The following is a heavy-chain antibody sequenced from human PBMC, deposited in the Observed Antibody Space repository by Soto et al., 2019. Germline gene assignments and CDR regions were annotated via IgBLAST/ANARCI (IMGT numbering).Heavy chain of an antibody. CDR3: AGGGVRGVITRTRDYYGMDV. CDR2: IYPGDSDT. V-gene: IGHV5-51*01. CDR1: GYSFTSYW. D-gene: IGHD3-10*01. J-gene: IGHJ6*02. Sequence: GESLKISCKNSGYSFTSYWIGWVRQMPGKGLEWKGIIYPGDSDTRYSPSFQGQVTISADKSISTAYLQWSSLKASDTAMYYCAGGGVRGVITRTRDYYGMDVWGQGATVTVSS.